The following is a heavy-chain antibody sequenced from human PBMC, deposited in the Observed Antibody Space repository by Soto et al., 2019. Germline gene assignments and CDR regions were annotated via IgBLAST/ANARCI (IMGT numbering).Heavy chain of an antibody. V-gene: IGHV1-58*01. CDR2: IVVGSGNT. J-gene: IGHJ6*02. CDR1: GFTFTSSA. D-gene: IGHD3-3*01. Sequence: SVKVSCKASGFTFTSSAVQWVRQARGQRLEWIGWIVVGSGNTNYAQKFQERVTITRDMSTSTAYMELSSLRSEDTAVYYCAVDFWSDYPPVQYYGMDVWGQGTTVTVSS. CDR3: AVDFWSDYPPVQYYGMDV.